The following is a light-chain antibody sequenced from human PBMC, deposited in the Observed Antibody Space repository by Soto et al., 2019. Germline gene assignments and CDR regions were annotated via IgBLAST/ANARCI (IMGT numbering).Light chain of an antibody. J-gene: IGKJ2*01. CDR1: QSVSSSN. Sequence: EIVLTQSPATLSLSPGERATLSCRASQSVSSSNLAWYQQKPGQAPRLVISGASSRAAGLPDRFSGSGSGTDFTLTISRREPEDFAVYYCQHYGDSPPRYTFGQGTKLEIK. V-gene: IGKV3-20*01. CDR3: QHYGDSPPRYT. CDR2: GAS.